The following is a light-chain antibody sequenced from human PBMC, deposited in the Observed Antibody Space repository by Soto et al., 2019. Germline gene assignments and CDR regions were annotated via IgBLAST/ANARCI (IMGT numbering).Light chain of an antibody. Sequence: EIVMTQSPGTLSLSPGERATLSRRASQSVSSNLAWYQQIPGQAPRLLIYGASTRATGIPARFSGSGSGTEFTLAISSLQSEDFAVYYCQQYDSSSPVTFGGGTKVEIK. V-gene: IGKV3-15*01. CDR2: GAS. J-gene: IGKJ4*01. CDR1: QSVSSN. CDR3: QQYDSSSPVT.